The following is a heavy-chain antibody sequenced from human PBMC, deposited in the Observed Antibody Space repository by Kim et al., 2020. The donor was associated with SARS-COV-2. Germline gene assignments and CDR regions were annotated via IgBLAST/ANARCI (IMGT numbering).Heavy chain of an antibody. CDR2: GCT. D-gene: IGHD6-13*01. Sequence: GCTDYCPSLTSRVTISLDTSKNQFSLKVSSVTAADTAVYYCARRAGPIDYWGQGTLVPVSS. CDR3: ARRAGPIDY. V-gene: IGHV4-39*01. J-gene: IGHJ4*02.